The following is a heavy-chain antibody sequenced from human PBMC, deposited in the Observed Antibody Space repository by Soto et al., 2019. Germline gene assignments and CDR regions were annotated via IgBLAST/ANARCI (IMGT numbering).Heavy chain of an antibody. V-gene: IGHV2-26*01. CDR2: IFSNDEK. CDR1: GFSLSNARMG. D-gene: IGHD3-16*02. J-gene: IGHJ4*02. CDR3: ARIRRLYQSPMSDY. Sequence: QVTLKESGPVLVKPTETLTLTCTVSGFSLSNARMGVSWIRQPPGKALEWLAHIFSNDEKSYSTSLKSRLTISKDTSKSQVVLTLTNMDPVDTATYYCARIRRLYQSPMSDYWGQGTLVTVSS.